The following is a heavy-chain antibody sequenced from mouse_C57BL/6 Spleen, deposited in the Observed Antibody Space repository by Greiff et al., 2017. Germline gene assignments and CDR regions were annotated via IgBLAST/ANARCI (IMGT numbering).Heavy chain of an antibody. J-gene: IGHJ4*01. CDR2: IYPGSGST. CDR1: GYTFTSYW. V-gene: IGHV1-55*01. D-gene: IGHD4-1*02. Sequence: QVQLQQPGAELVKPGASVKMSCKASGYTFTSYWITWVKQRPGQGLEWIGDIYPGSGSTNYNEKFKSKATLTVDTSSSTAYMQLSSLTSEDSAVYYCAREANWDGGFYYAMDYWGQGTSVTVSS. CDR3: AREANWDGGFYYAMDY.